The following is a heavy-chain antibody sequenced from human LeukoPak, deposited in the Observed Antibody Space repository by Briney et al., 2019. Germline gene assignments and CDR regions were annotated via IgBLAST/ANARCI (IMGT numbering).Heavy chain of an antibody. Sequence: SETLSLTCAVYGGSFSGYYWSWIRQPPGKGLEWIGEINHSGSTNYNPSLKSRVTISVDTSKNQFSLKLSSVTAADTAVYYCARWGELLWFGEFSNNWFDPWGQGTLVTVSS. J-gene: IGHJ5*02. CDR3: ARWGELLWFGEFSNNWFDP. D-gene: IGHD3-10*01. V-gene: IGHV4-34*01. CDR1: GGSFSGYY. CDR2: INHSGST.